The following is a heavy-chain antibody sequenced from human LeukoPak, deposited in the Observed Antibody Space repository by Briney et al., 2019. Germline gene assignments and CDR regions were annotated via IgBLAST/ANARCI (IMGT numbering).Heavy chain of an antibody. CDR3: AKEYGDYDAFDI. V-gene: IGHV3-23*01. Sequence: GGSLRLSCAASGFTFSSYAMSWVRQAPEKGLEWVSTLSGNGGTTYYADSVKGRFTISRDNSKNTLYLQMNSLRAEDTAVYYCAKEYGDYDAFDIWGQGTVVIVSS. CDR2: LSGNGGTT. J-gene: IGHJ3*02. D-gene: IGHD4-17*01. CDR1: GFTFSSYA.